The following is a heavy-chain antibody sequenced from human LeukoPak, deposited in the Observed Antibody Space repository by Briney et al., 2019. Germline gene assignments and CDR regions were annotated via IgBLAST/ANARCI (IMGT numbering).Heavy chain of an antibody. CDR1: GFTFSGSA. J-gene: IGHJ4*02. V-gene: IGHV3-73*01. CDR2: IRSKANSYAT. CDR3: ARHPEPGYCSSTSCHESYFDY. D-gene: IGHD2-2*01. Sequence: PGGSLKLSCAASGFTFSGSAMHWVRQASGKGLEWVGRIRSKANSYATAYAASVKGRFTISRDDSKNTAYLQMNSLRAEATAVYYCARHPEPGYCSSTSCHESYFDYWGQGTLVTVSP.